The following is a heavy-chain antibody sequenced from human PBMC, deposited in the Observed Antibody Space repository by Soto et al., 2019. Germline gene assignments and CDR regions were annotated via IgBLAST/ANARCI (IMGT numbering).Heavy chain of an antibody. Sequence: SQTLSLTCAISGDSVSSISAAWNWVRQSPSRGLEWLGRTYYRSKWSNDYAVSVKSRITINSDTSKNQISLQLNSVTPEDTAVYYCARGGSGSWHFENWGQGTPVTVS. V-gene: IGHV6-1*01. CDR2: TYYRSKWSN. CDR3: ARGGSGSWHFEN. J-gene: IGHJ4*02. D-gene: IGHD6-13*01. CDR1: GDSVSSISAA.